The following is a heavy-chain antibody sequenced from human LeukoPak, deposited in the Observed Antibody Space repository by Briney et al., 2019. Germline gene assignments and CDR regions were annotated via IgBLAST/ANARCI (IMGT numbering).Heavy chain of an antibody. CDR2: INAGNGNT. CDR1: GYTFTSYA. V-gene: IGHV1-3*01. J-gene: IGHJ5*02. Sequence: ASVKVSCKASGYTFTSYAMHWVRQAPGQRLEWMGWINAGNGNTKYSQKFRGRVTITRDTSASTAYMELSSLRSEDTAVYYCARDGSMVRGAAGWFDPWGQGTLVTVSS. CDR3: ARDGSMVRGAAGWFDP. D-gene: IGHD3-10*01.